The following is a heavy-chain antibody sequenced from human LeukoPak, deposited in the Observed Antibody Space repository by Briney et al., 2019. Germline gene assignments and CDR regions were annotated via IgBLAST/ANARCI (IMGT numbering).Heavy chain of an antibody. J-gene: IGHJ4*02. Sequence: VASVKVSCKASGGTFSSYAISWVRQAPGQGLEWMGRIIPILGIANYAQKFQGRVTITADKSTSTAYMELSSLRSEDTAVYYCARAFTGYGDYAFDYWGQGTLVTVSS. D-gene: IGHD4-17*01. CDR1: GGTFSSYA. V-gene: IGHV1-69*04. CDR3: ARAFTGYGDYAFDY. CDR2: IIPILGIA.